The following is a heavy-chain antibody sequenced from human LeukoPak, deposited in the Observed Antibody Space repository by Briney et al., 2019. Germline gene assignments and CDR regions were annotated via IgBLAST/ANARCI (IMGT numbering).Heavy chain of an antibody. Sequence: GGSLRLSCAASGFTFSSYSMNWVRQAPGKGLEWVSYISSSSSTIYYADSVKGRFTISRDNAKNSLYLQMNSLRAEDTAVYYCAVVSSWSGGAFDIWGQGTMVTGSS. CDR3: AVVSSWSGGAFDI. J-gene: IGHJ3*02. CDR1: GFTFSSYS. CDR2: ISSSSSTI. D-gene: IGHD6-13*01. V-gene: IGHV3-48*01.